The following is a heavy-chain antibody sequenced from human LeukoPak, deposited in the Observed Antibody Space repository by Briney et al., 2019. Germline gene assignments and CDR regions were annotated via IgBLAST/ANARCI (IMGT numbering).Heavy chain of an antibody. CDR3: ANFYCSGGSCYS. J-gene: IGHJ4*02. Sequence: GGSLRLSCAASGFTFSSYATSWVRQAPGKGLEWVSAISGSGGSTYYADSVKGRFTISRDNSKNTLYLQMNSLRAEDTAVYYCANFYCSGGSCYSWGQGTLVTVSS. V-gene: IGHV3-23*01. CDR1: GFTFSSYA. D-gene: IGHD2-15*01. CDR2: ISGSGGST.